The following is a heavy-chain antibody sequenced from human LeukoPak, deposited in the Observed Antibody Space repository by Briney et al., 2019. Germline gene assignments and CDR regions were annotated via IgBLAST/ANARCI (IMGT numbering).Heavy chain of an antibody. CDR1: GGSISSSSYY. V-gene: IGHV4-39*01. CDR2: IYYSGST. CDR3: ATTDHIVPSAPN. J-gene: IGHJ4*02. Sequence: SETLSLTCTVSGGSISSSSYYWGWIRQPPGKGLEWIGSIYYSGSTYYNPSLKSRVTISVDTSKNQFSLKLSSVTAADTAVYYCATTDHIVPSAPNWGQGTLVTVSS. D-gene: IGHD2-21*01.